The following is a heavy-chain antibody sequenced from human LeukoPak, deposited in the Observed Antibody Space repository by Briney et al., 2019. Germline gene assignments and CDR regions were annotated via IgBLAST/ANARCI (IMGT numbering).Heavy chain of an antibody. V-gene: IGHV4-34*01. CDR3: ARLSSSPSPPFDY. CDR1: GGSISSYY. CDR2: INHSGST. D-gene: IGHD6-13*01. J-gene: IGHJ4*02. Sequence: SETLSLTCTVSGGSISSYYWSWIRQPPGMGLEWIGEINHSGSTNYNPSLKSRVTISVDTSKNQFSLKLSSVTAADTAVYYCARLSSSPSPPFDYWGQGTLVTVSS.